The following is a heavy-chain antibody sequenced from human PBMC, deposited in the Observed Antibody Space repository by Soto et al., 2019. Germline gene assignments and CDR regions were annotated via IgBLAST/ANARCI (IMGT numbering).Heavy chain of an antibody. CDR3: ATDFWSGYNNWFDP. V-gene: IGHV1-24*01. D-gene: IGHD3-3*01. CDR2: FDPEDGET. CDR1: GYTLTELS. Sequence: GSVKVSCKVSGYTLTELSIHWVRQAPGKGLEWMGGFDPEDGETIYAQKFQGRVTMTEDTSTDTAYMELSSLRSEDTAVYYCATDFWSGYNNWFDPWGQGTLVTVSS. J-gene: IGHJ5*02.